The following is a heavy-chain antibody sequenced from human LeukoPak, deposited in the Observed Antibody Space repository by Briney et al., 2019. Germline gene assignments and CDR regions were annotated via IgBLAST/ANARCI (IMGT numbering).Heavy chain of an antibody. CDR2: ISAYNGNT. Sequence: GASVKVSCKASGYTFTNYGISWVRQAPGQGLEWMGWISAYNGNTNYAQKLQGRVTMTEDTSTDTAYMELSSLRSEDTAVYYCATIRYFDWLLYDYWGQGTLVTVSS. CDR3: ATIRYFDWLLYDY. V-gene: IGHV1-18*01. J-gene: IGHJ4*02. CDR1: GYTFTNYG. D-gene: IGHD3-9*01.